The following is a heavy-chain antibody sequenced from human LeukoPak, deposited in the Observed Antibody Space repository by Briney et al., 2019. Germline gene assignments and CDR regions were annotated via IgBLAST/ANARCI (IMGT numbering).Heavy chain of an antibody. CDR2: ITPILGIA. Sequence: SVRVSCKASGGTFSSYTISWVRQAPGQGLEWMGRITPILGIANYAQKFQGRVTITADKSTSTAYMELSSLRSEDTAVYYCAMRWLQLGRGTDVWGQGTTVTVSS. J-gene: IGHJ6*02. V-gene: IGHV1-69*02. CDR1: GGTFSSYT. CDR3: AMRWLQLGRGTDV. D-gene: IGHD5-24*01.